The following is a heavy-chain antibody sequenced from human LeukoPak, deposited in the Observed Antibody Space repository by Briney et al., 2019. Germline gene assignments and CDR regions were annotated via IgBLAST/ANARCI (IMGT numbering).Heavy chain of an antibody. V-gene: IGHV3-23*01. CDR1: GFTFTGYA. CDR2: ISGSGGST. Sequence: PGGSLRLSCAASGFTFTGYAMSWVRQVPGKGLEWVSAISGSGGSTYYADSVKGRFTISRDNSKNTLYLQMNSLRAEDTAVYYCAKDLGVGAITNYYYYMDVWGKGTTVTVSS. J-gene: IGHJ6*03. D-gene: IGHD1-26*01. CDR3: AKDLGVGAITNYYYYMDV.